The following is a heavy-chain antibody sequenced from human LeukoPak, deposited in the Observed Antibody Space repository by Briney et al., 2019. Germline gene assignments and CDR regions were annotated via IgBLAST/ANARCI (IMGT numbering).Heavy chain of an antibody. D-gene: IGHD3-16*01. J-gene: IGHJ4*02. V-gene: IGHV1-18*01. CDR1: GYTFTSYD. CDR2: IGAYNGNT. Sequence: ASVKVSCKASGYTFTSYDISWVRQAPGQGLEWMGWIGAYNGNTNYAQKLQGRVTMTTDTSTSTAYMELRSLRSDDTAVYYCAREDLIAKNTFETDYWGQGTLVTVSS. CDR3: AREDLIAKNTFETDY.